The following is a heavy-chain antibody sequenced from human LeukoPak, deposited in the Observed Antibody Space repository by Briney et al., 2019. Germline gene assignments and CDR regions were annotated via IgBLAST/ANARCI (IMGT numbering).Heavy chain of an antibody. CDR2: IKQDGSDK. D-gene: IGHD6-6*01. CDR1: GCTFSNYW. Sequence: GGSLRLSCAASGCTFSNYWMSWVRQAPGKGLEWVANIKQDGSDKYYVDSVKGRFTISRDNAKNSLYLQMNSLRAEDTAVYYCARRHASSSRDYWGQGTLVTVSS. V-gene: IGHV3-7*01. CDR3: ARRHASSSRDY. J-gene: IGHJ4*02.